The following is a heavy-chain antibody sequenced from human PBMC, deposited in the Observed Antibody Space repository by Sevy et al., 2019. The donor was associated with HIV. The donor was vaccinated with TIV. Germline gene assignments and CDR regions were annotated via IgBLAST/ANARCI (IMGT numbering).Heavy chain of an antibody. CDR3: ARGGITIFGSLIYYHMDV. V-gene: IGHV1-18*01. CDR2: ISAYNGNT. D-gene: IGHD3-3*01. J-gene: IGHJ6*03. Sequence: ASVKVSCKASGYTFTSYGISWVRQAPGQGLEWMGWISAYNGNTNYGQKLQGRVTMTTDTSTSTAYMELRSLRSDDTAVYYCARGGITIFGSLIYYHMDVWGKGTTVTVSS. CDR1: GYTFTSYG.